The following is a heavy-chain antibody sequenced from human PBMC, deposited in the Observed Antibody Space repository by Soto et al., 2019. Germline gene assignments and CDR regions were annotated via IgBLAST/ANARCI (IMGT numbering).Heavy chain of an antibody. V-gene: IGHV4-34*01. CDR2: INHSGST. CDR1: GGSFSGYY. CDR3: ARGRELLWFGELFPNEGPNWFDP. D-gene: IGHD3-10*01. Sequence: QVQLQQWGAGLLKPSETLSLTCAVYGGSFSGYYWSWIRQPPGKGLEWIGEINHSGSTNYNPSLKSLDTISVDTSKTHFSLQLSSVTAADTAVYYCARGRELLWFGELFPNEGPNWFDPWGQGTLVTVSS. J-gene: IGHJ5*02.